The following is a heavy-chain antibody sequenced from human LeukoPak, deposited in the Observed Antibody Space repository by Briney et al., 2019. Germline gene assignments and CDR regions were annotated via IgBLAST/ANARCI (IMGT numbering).Heavy chain of an antibody. V-gene: IGHV3-7*01. J-gene: IGHJ4*02. D-gene: IGHD3-3*01. Sequence: GGSPRLSCAASGFTFSSYWMSWVRQAPGKGLEWVANIKQDGSEKYYVDSVKGRFTISRDNAKNSLYLQMNSLRAEDTAVYYCASSKIRFLEWLLPYYFDYWGQGTLVTVSS. CDR1: GFTFSSYW. CDR3: ASSKIRFLEWLLPYYFDY. CDR2: IKQDGSEK.